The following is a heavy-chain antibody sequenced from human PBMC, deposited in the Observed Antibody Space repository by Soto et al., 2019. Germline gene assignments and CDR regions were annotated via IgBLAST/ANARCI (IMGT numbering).Heavy chain of an antibody. Sequence: GESLKISCKGSGYSFTSYWIGWVRQMPGKGLEWMGIIYPGDSDTRYSPSFQGQVTISADKSISTAYLQMNSLKTEDTAVYFCARLMGTSFDLWGQGTLVTVSS. CDR3: ARLMGTSFDL. V-gene: IGHV5-51*01. J-gene: IGHJ4*02. CDR2: IYPGDSDT. CDR1: GYSFTSYW. D-gene: IGHD2-8*01.